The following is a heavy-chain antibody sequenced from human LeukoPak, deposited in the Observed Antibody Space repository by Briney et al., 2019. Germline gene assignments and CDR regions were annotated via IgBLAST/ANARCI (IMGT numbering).Heavy chain of an antibody. J-gene: IGHJ4*02. Sequence: SETLSLTCTVSGGSISSYYWSWIRQPPGKGLEWIGYIYYSGSTNYNPSLKSRVTISVDTSKNQFSLRLSSVTAADTAVYYCARDDGYLVDYWGQGTLVTVSS. V-gene: IGHV4-59*01. D-gene: IGHD5-18*01. CDR1: GGSISSYY. CDR3: ARDDGYLVDY. CDR2: IYYSGST.